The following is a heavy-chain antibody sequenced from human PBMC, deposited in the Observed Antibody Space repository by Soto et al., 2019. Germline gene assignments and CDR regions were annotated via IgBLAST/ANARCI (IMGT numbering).Heavy chain of an antibody. Sequence: QLQLQESGSGLVKPSQTLSLTCAVSGGSISSGGYSWSWIRQPPGKGLEWIGYIYHSGSTYYNPSLKRRGTKSVDRAKNQFFLKLSSVTAADTAGDYCARAGFGVVGKVEPWGQGTLGTVSS. V-gene: IGHV4-30-2*01. CDR1: GGSISSGGYS. D-gene: IGHD3-3*01. J-gene: IGHJ5*02. CDR2: IYHSGST. CDR3: ARAGFGVVGKVEP.